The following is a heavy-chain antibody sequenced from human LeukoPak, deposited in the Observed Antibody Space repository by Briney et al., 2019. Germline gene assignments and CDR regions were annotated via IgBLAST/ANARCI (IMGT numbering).Heavy chain of an antibody. CDR3: AKPTSPHYYESSGYRIPVDQ. D-gene: IGHD3-22*01. Sequence: SETLSLTCTVSGDSINSTIYYWGWIRQPPGKGLEWIGRMFYSGNTYYNPYLKTRAAMSVDTSKNQFSLRLCAVTAADTAEYYCAKPTSPHYYESSGYRIPVDQWGRGTLVLVSS. J-gene: IGHJ4*02. CDR1: GDSINSTIYY. V-gene: IGHV4-39*01. CDR2: MFYSGNT.